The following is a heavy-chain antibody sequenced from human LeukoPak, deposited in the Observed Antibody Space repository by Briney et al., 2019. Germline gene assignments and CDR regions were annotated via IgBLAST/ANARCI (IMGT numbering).Heavy chain of an antibody. D-gene: IGHD1-7*01. CDR2: IIPIFGTA. V-gene: IGHV1-69*01. CDR1: GGTFSSYA. J-gene: IGHJ4*02. CDR3: ARRGLELTEDY. Sequence: EASVKVSCEASGGTFSSYAISWVRQAPGQGLEWMGGIIPIFGTANYAQKFQGRVTITADESTSTAYMELSSLRSDDTAVYYCARRGLELTEDYWGQGTLVTVSS.